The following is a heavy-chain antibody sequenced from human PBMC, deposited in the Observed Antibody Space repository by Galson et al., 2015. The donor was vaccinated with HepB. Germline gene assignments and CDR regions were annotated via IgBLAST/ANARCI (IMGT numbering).Heavy chain of an antibody. J-gene: IGHJ4*02. CDR3: SRLVDDLYSIYYFDF. D-gene: IGHD4-11*01. Sequence: SLRLSCAASGFSLSDSSLHWVRQASGRGLEWLGRIRSQAHNFATDYAASVTGRFTISRDDSQDTAYLEMNSLKTEDTAVYYCSRLVDDLYSIYYFDFWGQGTPVTVSS. CDR1: GFSLSDSS. V-gene: IGHV3-73*01. CDR2: IRSQAHNFAT.